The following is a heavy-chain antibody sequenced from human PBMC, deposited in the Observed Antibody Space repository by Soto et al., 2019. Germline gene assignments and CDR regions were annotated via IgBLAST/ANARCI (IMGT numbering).Heavy chain of an antibody. CDR2: IGNRGRTI. CDR1: GFTFSNYE. J-gene: IGHJ6*02. V-gene: IGHV3-48*03. D-gene: IGHD4-4*01. CDR3: ARDPAIYSGKFDYGLDV. Sequence: GGSLRLSCAASGFTFSNYEMNWVRQAPGKGLEWVSYIGNRGRTIYYADSVKGRFTISRDNAKNSLYLQMNSLRAEDTAVYYCARDPAIYSGKFDYGLDVWGQGTTVTVPS.